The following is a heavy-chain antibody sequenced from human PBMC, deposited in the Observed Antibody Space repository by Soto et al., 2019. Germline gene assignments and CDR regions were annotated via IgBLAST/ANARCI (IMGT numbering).Heavy chain of an antibody. CDR2: INPNSGGT. Sequence: QVQLVQSGAEVKKPGASVKVSCKASGYTFTGYYMHWVRQAPGQGLEWMGWINPNSGGTNYAQKFQGRVTMTRDTSISTACMELSRLRSDDTAVYYCARDGYCSSTSCSSDLGSWFDPWGQGTLVTVSS. V-gene: IGHV1-2*02. J-gene: IGHJ5*02. CDR1: GYTFTGYY. CDR3: ARDGYCSSTSCSSDLGSWFDP. D-gene: IGHD2-2*01.